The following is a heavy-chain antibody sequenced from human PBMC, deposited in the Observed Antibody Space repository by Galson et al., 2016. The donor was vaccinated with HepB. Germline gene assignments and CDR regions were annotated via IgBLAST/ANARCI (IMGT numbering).Heavy chain of an antibody. CDR1: GFIFSSYA. V-gene: IGHV3-30-3*01. J-gene: IGHJ1*01. D-gene: IGHD3-10*01. CDR3: ARGWFGPPRGYFHY. CDR2: ISYDGSNK. Sequence: SLRLSCAAPGFIFSSYAMHWVPQAPGKGLEWVAVISYDGSNKYYADSVKGRFTISRDNSKTTLYLQMNRRRAEDTAVYYCARGWFGPPRGYFHYRGQGTLVTVSS.